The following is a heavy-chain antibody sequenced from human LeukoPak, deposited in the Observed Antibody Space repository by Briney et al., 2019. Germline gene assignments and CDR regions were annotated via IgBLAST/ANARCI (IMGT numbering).Heavy chain of an antibody. CDR2: IYYSGST. V-gene: IGHV4-39*01. J-gene: IGHJ4*02. CDR1: GASISGSGYY. Sequence: PSETLSLTCAVSGASISGSGYYWGWIRQPPGKGLGWIGNIYYSGSTYYNASLQSRVTISIDMSKNEFSLRLNSVTAADTAMYYCAKSGGYGLIDYWGQGTLVTVSS. D-gene: IGHD1-26*01. CDR3: AKSGGYGLIDY.